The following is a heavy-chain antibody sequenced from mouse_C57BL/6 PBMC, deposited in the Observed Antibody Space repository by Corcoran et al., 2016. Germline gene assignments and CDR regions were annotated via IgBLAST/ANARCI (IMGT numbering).Heavy chain of an antibody. D-gene: IGHD2-3*01. CDR1: GYTFTAYY. Sequence: QIQLLQSGPELVQPGASVKISCKASGYTFTAYYINWVKQRTGQGLEWMGWIFPGTGSTYYNEKFKGKATLTVDKSSSTAYMCLSSLNSEDSAVEFCARSRILYDGYYSAKDYWGQGTSVTVSA. V-gene: IGHV1-75*01. J-gene: IGHJ4*01. CDR3: ARSRILYDGYYSAKDY. CDR2: IFPGTGST.